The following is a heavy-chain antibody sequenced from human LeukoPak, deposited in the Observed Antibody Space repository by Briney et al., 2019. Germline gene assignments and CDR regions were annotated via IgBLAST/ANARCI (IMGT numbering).Heavy chain of an antibody. J-gene: IGHJ3*02. D-gene: IGHD3-10*02. Sequence: GGSLKLSCAASGFALSGSGVHWVRQASGKGLEWVGRIRSRDINYATEYVESVKGRFSISRDDSKNTAYLEMNSLKTEDTAVYYCTRLRETPSVVQAFDIWGQGTVVTVSS. CDR2: IRSRDINYAT. CDR3: TRLRETPSVVQAFDI. CDR1: GFALSGSG. V-gene: IGHV3-73*01.